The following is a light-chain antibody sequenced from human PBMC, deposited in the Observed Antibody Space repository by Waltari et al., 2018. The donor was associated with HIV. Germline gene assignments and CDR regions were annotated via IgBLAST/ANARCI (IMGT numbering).Light chain of an antibody. Sequence: DIVLTQSPGTLPLSPGERATLTCRASQSVGNNYLAWYQQKPGQAPRLLVYDAFNSATGIPDRFSGSGSGTEFTLTISRLEPEDFAMYYCQQYRSSPGTFGQGTKVEIK. J-gene: IGKJ2*01. CDR1: QSVGNNY. CDR2: DAF. CDR3: QQYRSSPGT. V-gene: IGKV3-20*01.